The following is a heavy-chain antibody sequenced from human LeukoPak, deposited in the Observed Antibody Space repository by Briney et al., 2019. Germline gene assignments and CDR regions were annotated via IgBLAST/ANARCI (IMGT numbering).Heavy chain of an antibody. J-gene: IGHJ4*02. CDR3: ARDRTIGELVDY. D-gene: IGHD3-10*01. CDR1: GFTFSSYN. Sequence: GGSLRLSCAASGFTFSSYNMNWVRQAPGKGLEWVSFISSSGTYIYYADSVKGRFTISRDNAKNSLYLQMNSLRAEDAAMYYCARDRTIGELVDYWGQGTLVTVSS. CDR2: ISSSGTYI. V-gene: IGHV3-21*01.